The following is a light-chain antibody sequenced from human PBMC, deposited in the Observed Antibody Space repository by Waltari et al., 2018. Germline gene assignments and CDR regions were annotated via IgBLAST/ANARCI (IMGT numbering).Light chain of an antibody. CDR3: QQYGSSPHT. CDR2: GAS. V-gene: IGKV3-20*01. CDR1: QSVSSS. J-gene: IGKJ2*01. Sequence: EIVLTQSPGTLSLSPGERATPPCRASQSVSSSLAWYQQKPGQAPGRLIYGASNRATGIPDRFSGSGSGTDFTLTISRLEPEDFVVYYCQQYGSSPHTFGQGTKLEIK.